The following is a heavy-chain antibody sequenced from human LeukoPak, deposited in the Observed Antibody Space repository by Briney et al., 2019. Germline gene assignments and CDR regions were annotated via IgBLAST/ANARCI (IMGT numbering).Heavy chain of an antibody. Sequence: GGTLRLSCAASGFTFSSYGMSWVRQAPGKGLEWVSTSSGNGDSTYYGDSVKGRFTISRDNVKNTLHLQMSSLRAEDTAIYYCARDSNWNNGGFDYWGQGTLVTVSA. J-gene: IGHJ4*02. V-gene: IGHV3-23*01. CDR3: ARDSNWNNGGFDY. CDR1: GFTFSSYG. CDR2: SSGNGDST. D-gene: IGHD1/OR15-1a*01.